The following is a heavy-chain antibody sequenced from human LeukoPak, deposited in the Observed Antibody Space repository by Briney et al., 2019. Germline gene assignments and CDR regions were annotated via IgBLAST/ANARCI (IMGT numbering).Heavy chain of an antibody. V-gene: IGHV1-24*01. CDR3: ATGLPSSSWSLDAFDI. D-gene: IGHD6-13*01. Sequence: GASVKVSCKVSGYTLTELSMHWVRQAPGRGLEWMGGFDPEDGETIYAQKFQGRVTMTEDTSTDTAYMELSSLRSEDTAVYYCATGLPSSSWSLDAFDIWGQGTMVTVSS. J-gene: IGHJ3*02. CDR2: FDPEDGET. CDR1: GYTLTELS.